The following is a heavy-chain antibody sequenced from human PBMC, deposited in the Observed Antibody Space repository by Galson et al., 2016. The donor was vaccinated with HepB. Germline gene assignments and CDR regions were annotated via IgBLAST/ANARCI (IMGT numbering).Heavy chain of an antibody. CDR2: VISGNGDA. CDR1: AYTFTNYA. J-gene: IGHJ4*02. Sequence: SVKVSCKASAYTFTNYAIHWVRQAPGQGLEWMGWVISGNGDANYSQTFQGRVTFARDTSANTAYMELSSLRSEDTAVYYCAREGNYYTLDYWGQGTLVTVSS. D-gene: IGHD1-26*01. V-gene: IGHV1-3*01. CDR3: AREGNYYTLDY.